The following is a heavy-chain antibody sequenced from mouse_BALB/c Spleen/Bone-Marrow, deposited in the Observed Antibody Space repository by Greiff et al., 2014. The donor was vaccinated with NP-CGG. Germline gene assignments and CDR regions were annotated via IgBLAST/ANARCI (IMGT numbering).Heavy chain of an antibody. CDR3: TRSGTLGAMDC. J-gene: IGHJ4*01. D-gene: IGHD3-3*01. V-gene: IGHV5-17*02. CDR1: GFTFSSFG. Sequence: EVKLMESGGGLVQPGGSRKLSCAASGFTFSSFGMHWVRQAPEKGLEWVAYISSGSSTIYYADTMKGRFTISRDNPKNTLFLQMTSLRSEDTAMYYCTRSGTLGAMDCWGQGTSVTVSS. CDR2: ISSGSSTI.